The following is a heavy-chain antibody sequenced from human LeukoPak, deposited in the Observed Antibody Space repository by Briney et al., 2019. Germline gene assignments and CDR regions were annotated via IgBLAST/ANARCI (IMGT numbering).Heavy chain of an antibody. Sequence: PGGSLRLSCAASGFTFSTYSMNWVRQAPGKGLEWVSYITSSSSTIYYADSVRGRFTISRDNAKNSLYLQMNCLRDEDTAVYYCARVDWMIGAFDIWGQGTMVTVSS. CDR1: GFTFSTYS. J-gene: IGHJ3*02. CDR3: ARVDWMIGAFDI. D-gene: IGHD3-22*01. V-gene: IGHV3-48*02. CDR2: ITSSSSTI.